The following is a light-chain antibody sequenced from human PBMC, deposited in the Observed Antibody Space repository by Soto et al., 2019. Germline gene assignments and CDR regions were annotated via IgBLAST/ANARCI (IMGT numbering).Light chain of an antibody. Sequence: QSALTQPASVSGSLGQSITISCTGTGSDVGGYDYVSWYQHHPGRAPKLIIYEVSHRPSGVSNRFSGSKSGNTASLTISGLQPEGETDFFCRSYSPSSTLVFGGGTQLTVL. CDR2: EVS. V-gene: IGLV2-14*01. CDR1: GSDVGGYDY. J-gene: IGLJ3*02. CDR3: RSYSPSSTLV.